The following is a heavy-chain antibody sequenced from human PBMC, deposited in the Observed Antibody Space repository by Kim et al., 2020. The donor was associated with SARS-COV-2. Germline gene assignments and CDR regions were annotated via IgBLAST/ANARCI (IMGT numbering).Heavy chain of an antibody. CDR1: GFLFSSYA. CDR3: AKDRESWLDYYFDN. Sequence: GGSLRLSCAVSGFLFSSYAMHWVRQAPGKGLEWVAAIVYDGSNQYYADSVKGRFTISRDNSKNTLYLQMNSLRPEDTAVYYCAKDRESWLDYYFDNWGQGTLVTV. D-gene: IGHD3-10*01. CDR2: IVYDGSNQ. J-gene: IGHJ4*02. V-gene: IGHV3-30*18.